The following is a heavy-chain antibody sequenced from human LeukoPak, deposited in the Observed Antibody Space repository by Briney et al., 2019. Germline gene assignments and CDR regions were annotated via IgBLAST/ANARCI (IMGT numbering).Heavy chain of an antibody. J-gene: IGHJ4*02. CDR3: ARRFCSSTSCYLTPFDY. D-gene: IGHD2-2*01. V-gene: IGHV5-51*01. Sequence: GESLKISCKGSGYRFTSYWIGWVRQMPGKGLEWMGIIYPGDSDTRYSPSLQGPVTISADKSISTAYLQWSSLKASDTAMYYCARRFCSSTSCYLTPFDYWGQGTLVTVSS. CDR2: IYPGDSDT. CDR1: GYRFTSYW.